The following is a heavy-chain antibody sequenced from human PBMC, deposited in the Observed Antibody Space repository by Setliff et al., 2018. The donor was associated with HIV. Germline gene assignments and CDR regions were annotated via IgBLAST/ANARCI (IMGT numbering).Heavy chain of an antibody. D-gene: IGHD3-10*01. CDR1: GYTFTSYG. Sequence: GASVKVSCKAPGYTFTSYGISWVRQAPGQGLEWMGWISAYNGNTNYAQKLQGRVTMTTDTSTSTAYMELRSLRSDDTAVYYCARDRGLTMVRGVIIDYWGQGTLVTVSS. J-gene: IGHJ4*02. V-gene: IGHV1-18*01. CDR3: ARDRGLTMVRGVIIDY. CDR2: ISAYNGNT.